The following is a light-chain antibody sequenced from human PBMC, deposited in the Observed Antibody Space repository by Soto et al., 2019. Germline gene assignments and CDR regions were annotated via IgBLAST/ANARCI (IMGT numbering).Light chain of an antibody. CDR1: QDIGNY. CDR2: DAS. CDR3: QQYETLPIT. V-gene: IGKV1-33*01. Sequence: DIQMTQSPSSLSASVGDRVSITCQASQDIGNYLNWYQQIPGKAPKLLIFDASNLESGVPSRFGGSGSGTDFTFTISSLQPDDIATYYCQQYETLPITFGQGTRLEIK. J-gene: IGKJ5*01.